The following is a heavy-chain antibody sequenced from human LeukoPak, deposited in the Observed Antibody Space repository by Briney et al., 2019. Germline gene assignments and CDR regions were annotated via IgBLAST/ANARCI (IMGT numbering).Heavy chain of an antibody. CDR1: GFTFSSYG. D-gene: IGHD3-3*01. CDR2: ISAGGGST. V-gene: IGHV3-23*01. CDR3: AKSAFPITIFGVVILDY. J-gene: IGHJ4*02. Sequence: GGSLRLSCAASGFTFSSYGMSWVRQAPGRGLEWVSGISAGGGSTYYADFVKGRFTISRDNSKNTLYLQMNSLRAEDTAVYYCAKSAFPITIFGVVILDYWGQGTLVTVSS.